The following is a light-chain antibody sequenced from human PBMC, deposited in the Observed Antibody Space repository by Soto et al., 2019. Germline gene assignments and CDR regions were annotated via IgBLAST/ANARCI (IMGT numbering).Light chain of an antibody. CDR3: QQYGSSPQT. CDR1: QSLSSSF. J-gene: IGKJ2*01. V-gene: IGKV3-20*01. CDR2: GAS. Sequence: EIVLTQSPGTLSLSPGERATLSCRASQSLSSSFLAWYQQKPGQSPRLLIYGASSRATGIPDRFRASGSGTDFTLTISRLEPEDFSVYYCQQYGSSPQTFGQGTKLEIK.